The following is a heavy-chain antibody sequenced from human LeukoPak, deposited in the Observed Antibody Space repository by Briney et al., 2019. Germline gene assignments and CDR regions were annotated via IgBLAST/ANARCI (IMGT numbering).Heavy chain of an antibody. CDR3: ARARVLRYFDLYYGMDV. CDR1: GGSFSGYY. Sequence: SETLSLTCAVYGGSFSGYYWSWIRQPPGKGLEWIGEINHSGSTNYNPSLKSRVTISVDTSKNQFSLKLSSVTAADTAVYYCARARVLRYFDLYYGMDVWGQGTTVTVSS. V-gene: IGHV4-34*01. D-gene: IGHD3-9*01. CDR2: INHSGST. J-gene: IGHJ6*02.